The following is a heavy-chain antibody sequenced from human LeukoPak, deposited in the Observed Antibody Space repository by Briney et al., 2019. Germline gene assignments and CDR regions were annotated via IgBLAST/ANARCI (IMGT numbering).Heavy chain of an antibody. V-gene: IGHV3-21*04. Sequence: GGSLRLSCAASGFTFNTYTMNWVRQAPGKGLEWVSSISTSSSYIYYADSVKGRFTISRANTKNSLYLQMSSLRTEDMGFYYCARSSGWERHFDYWGQGTLVTVSS. CDR3: ARSSGWERHFDY. CDR2: ISTSSSYI. D-gene: IGHD6-19*01. J-gene: IGHJ4*02. CDR1: GFTFNTYT.